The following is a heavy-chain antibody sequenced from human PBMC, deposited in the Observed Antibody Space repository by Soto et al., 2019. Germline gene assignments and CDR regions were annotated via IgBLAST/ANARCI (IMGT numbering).Heavy chain of an antibody. CDR1: GFTLSGYD. Sequence: PGGSLRLSCAASGFTLSGYDMHWVRQVRGKSPEWVSSIFTAGDTYYPGSVKGRFTISREIAKNFLHLQMNSLRAGDTAVYYCVRSRAGRPGDYFYYYGVDVWGQGTTVTVSS. J-gene: IGHJ6*02. V-gene: IGHV3-13*01. CDR2: IFTAGDT. CDR3: VRSRAGRPGDYFYYYGVDV. D-gene: IGHD3-9*01.